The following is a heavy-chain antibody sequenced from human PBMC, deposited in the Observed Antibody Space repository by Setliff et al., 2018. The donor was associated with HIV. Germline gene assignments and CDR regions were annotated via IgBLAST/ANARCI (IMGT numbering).Heavy chain of an antibody. CDR1: GYTFSNFG. D-gene: IGHD6-6*01. Sequence: ASVKVSCKSSGYTFSNFGVSWVRQAPGQGLEWLGYINGYSGKTHFSPRLQGRLTMTTDTSTDTVYLELIGLKSEDTAVYYCARDPTGGAARFDYWGQGTLVTVSS. V-gene: IGHV1-18*01. CDR3: ARDPTGGAARFDY. J-gene: IGHJ4*02. CDR2: INGYSGKT.